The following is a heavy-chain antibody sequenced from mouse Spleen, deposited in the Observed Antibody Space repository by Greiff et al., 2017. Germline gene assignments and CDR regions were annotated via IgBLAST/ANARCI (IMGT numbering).Heavy chain of an antibody. V-gene: IGHV1-26*01. CDR3: ARSPYDYGRGYYAMDY. CDR1: GYTFTDYY. Sequence: EVQLQQSGPELVKPGASVKISCKASGYTFTDYYMNWVKQSHGKSLEWIGDINPNNGGTSYNQKFKGKATLTVDKSSSTAYMELRSLTSEDSAVYYCARSPYDYGRGYYAMDYWGQGTSVTVSS. J-gene: IGHJ4*01. CDR2: INPNNGGT. D-gene: IGHD2-4*01.